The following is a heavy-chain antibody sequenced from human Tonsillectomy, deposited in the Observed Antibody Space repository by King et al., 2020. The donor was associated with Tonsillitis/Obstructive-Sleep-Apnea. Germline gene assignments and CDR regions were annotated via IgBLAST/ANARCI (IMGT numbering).Heavy chain of an antibody. V-gene: IGHV5-51*01. CDR3: ARGYCSSTSCYAPFDH. D-gene: IGHD2-2*01. CDR2: IFPGDSDS. CDR1: GYNFPTSW. Sequence: VQLVESGAEVKKPGESLKIACKASGYNFPTSWIGWVRQMPGKGLEWMGSIFPGDSDSRYSASFQGQVTMSADKSISTAYLQWSSLKASDTAMYYCARGYCSSTSCYAPFDHWGHGTLVTVSA. J-gene: IGHJ4*01.